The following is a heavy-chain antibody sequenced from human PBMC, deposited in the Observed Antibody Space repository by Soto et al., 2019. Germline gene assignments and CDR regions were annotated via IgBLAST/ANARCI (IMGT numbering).Heavy chain of an antibody. CDR1: GFTFSSYA. Sequence: GGSLRLSCAASGFTFSSYAMHWARQAPGKGLEWVAVISYDGSNKYYADSVKGRFTISRDNSKNTLYLQMNSLRAEDTAVYYCARDYYYGMDVWGQGTTVTVSS. J-gene: IGHJ6*02. CDR2: ISYDGSNK. CDR3: ARDYYYGMDV. V-gene: IGHV3-30-3*01.